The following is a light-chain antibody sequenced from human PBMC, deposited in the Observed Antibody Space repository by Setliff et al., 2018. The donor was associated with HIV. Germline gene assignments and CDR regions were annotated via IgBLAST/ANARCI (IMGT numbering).Light chain of an antibody. CDR2: EVT. J-gene: IGLJ1*01. Sequence: QSALTQPASVSGSPGQSITISCTGTSSDIGSYDLVSWFQQHPGKAPKAIIYEVTKRPSGVSNRFSGSKSGNTASLTISGLQAEDEADYYCQSYDNSLRGYVFGTGTKVTVL. CDR1: SSDIGSYDL. CDR3: QSYDNSLRGYV. V-gene: IGLV2-23*02.